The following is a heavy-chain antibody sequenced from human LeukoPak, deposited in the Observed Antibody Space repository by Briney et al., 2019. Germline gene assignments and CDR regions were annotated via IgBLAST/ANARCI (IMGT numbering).Heavy chain of an antibody. Sequence: GGSLRLSCGVSGFTVSSIYMSWVRPAPGKGREWVSSIYSDCNTYFADSVKGRFTISRDSSRNTLYLKMNSLRVEDWAVYYCAGDTHSSSWYDHWGKGTLVTVS. CDR1: GFTVSSIY. D-gene: IGHD6-13*01. V-gene: IGHV3-53*01. CDR3: AGDTHSSSWYDH. CDR2: IYSDCNT. J-gene: IGHJ5*02.